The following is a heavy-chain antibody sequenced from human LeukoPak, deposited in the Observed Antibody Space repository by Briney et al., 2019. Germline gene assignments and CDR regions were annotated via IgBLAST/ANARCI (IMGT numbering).Heavy chain of an antibody. CDR1: GFSFRNYW. V-gene: IGHV3-74*01. CDR2: IKNDGTTT. Sequence: GGSLRLSCAASGFSFRNYWMHWVRQPPGKGLVWVSRIKNDGTTTKYADSVKGRFIISRDNAKNTLYLQMSNLRAEDTAVYYCAGSAYYYDSSGYYMVDYWGQGTLVSVSS. CDR3: AGSAYYYDSSGYYMVDY. J-gene: IGHJ4*02. D-gene: IGHD3-22*01.